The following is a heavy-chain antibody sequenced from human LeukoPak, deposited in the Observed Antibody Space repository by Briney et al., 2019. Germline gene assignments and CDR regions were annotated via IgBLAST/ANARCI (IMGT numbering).Heavy chain of an antibody. Sequence: SETLSLTCTVSGGSISSYYWSWIRQSSGKGLEWIGYIYYKGSTNYNPSLKSRVTISVDTSKNQFSLKLSSVTAADTAVYYCARTRYYYNSRSYGAPYYFDYWGQGTLVTVSS. CDR1: GGSISSYY. CDR3: ARTRYYYNSRSYGAPYYFDY. CDR2: IYYKGST. V-gene: IGHV4-59*08. J-gene: IGHJ4*02. D-gene: IGHD3-10*01.